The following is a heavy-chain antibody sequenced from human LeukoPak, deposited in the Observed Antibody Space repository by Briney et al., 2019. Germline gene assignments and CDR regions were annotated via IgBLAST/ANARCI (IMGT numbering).Heavy chain of an antibody. CDR2: IYYSGST. D-gene: IGHD3-16*02. Sequence: SETLSLTCTVSGGSISSSSYYWGWLRQPPGTGLEWVGSIYYSGSTYYNPSLKSRVTISVDTSKNQFSLKLSSVTAADTAVYYCASSYDYVWGSYRYTPVDYWGQGTLVTVSS. CDR3: ASSYDYVWGSYRYTPVDY. J-gene: IGHJ4*02. V-gene: IGHV4-39*01. CDR1: GGSISSSSYY.